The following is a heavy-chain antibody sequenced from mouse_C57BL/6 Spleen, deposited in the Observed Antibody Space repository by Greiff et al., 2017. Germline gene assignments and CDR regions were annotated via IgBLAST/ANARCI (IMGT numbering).Heavy chain of an antibody. V-gene: IGHV1-82*01. CDR3: ARGSYDGYSLY. CDR2: IYPGDGDT. D-gene: IGHD2-3*01. CDR1: GYAFSSSW. Sequence: QVQLKQSGPELVKPGASVKISCKASGYAFSSSWMNWVKQRPGKGLEWIGRIYPGDGDTNYNGKFKGKATLTADKSSSTAYMQLSSLTSEDSAVYFCARGSYDGYSLYWGQGTTLTVSS. J-gene: IGHJ2*01.